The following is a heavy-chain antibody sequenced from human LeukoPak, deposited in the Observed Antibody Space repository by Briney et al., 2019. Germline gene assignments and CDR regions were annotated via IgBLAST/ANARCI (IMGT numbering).Heavy chain of an antibody. J-gene: IGHJ4*02. CDR1: GFTFSSYA. CDR2: ISYDGSNK. Sequence: PGRSLRLSCAASGFTFSSYAMHWVRQAPGKGLEWVAVISYDGSNKYYADSVKGRFTISRDNSKNTLYLQMNSLRAEDTAVYYCARDLRAAGWYDYWGQGTLVTVSS. CDR3: ARDLRAAGWYDY. D-gene: IGHD6-13*01. V-gene: IGHV3-30-3*01.